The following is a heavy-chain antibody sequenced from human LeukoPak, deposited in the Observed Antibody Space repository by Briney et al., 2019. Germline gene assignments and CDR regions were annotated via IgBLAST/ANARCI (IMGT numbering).Heavy chain of an antibody. CDR3: ARDDTMVRGVTLD. CDR1: GGSISSSNW. CDR2: IYHSGST. Sequence: SETLSLTCAVSGGSISSSNWWSWVRQPPGKGLEWIGEIYHSGSTNYNPSLKSRVTISVDKSKNQFSLKLCSVTAADTAVYYWARDDTMVRGVTLDWGQGTLVTVSS. D-gene: IGHD3-10*01. V-gene: IGHV4-4*02. J-gene: IGHJ4*02.